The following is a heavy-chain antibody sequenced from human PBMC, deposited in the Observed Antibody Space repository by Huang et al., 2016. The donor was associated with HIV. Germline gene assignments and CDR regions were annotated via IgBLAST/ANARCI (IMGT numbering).Heavy chain of an antibody. V-gene: IGHV1-69*13. D-gene: IGHD3-22*01. CDR3: ERDYFDDRLLGFDH. Sequence: QVQLVQSGAEVKKPGSSVKVSCKASGGTLRSYAISWVRQAPGQGLEWMGGIITRFGTANYAQRFQGRVTLTADESTSTVYMELRSLRFEDTAVYYCERDYFDDRLLGFDHCGLGTLVTISS. CDR2: IITRFGTA. CDR1: GGTLRSYA. J-gene: IGHJ4*02.